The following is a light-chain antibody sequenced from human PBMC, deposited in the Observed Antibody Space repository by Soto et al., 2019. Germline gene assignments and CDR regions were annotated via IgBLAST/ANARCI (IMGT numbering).Light chain of an antibody. CDR3: QQYNSYSLYT. CDR2: DAS. Sequence: DLQMTQSPSTLSASVGDRVTITCRASQSISTWLAWYQQKPGKAPKLLIYDASSLESGVSSRFSGSGSGTEVTLTISSLQPDDFATYYCQQYNSYSLYTFGQGTKLEIE. V-gene: IGKV1-5*01. CDR1: QSISTW. J-gene: IGKJ2*01.